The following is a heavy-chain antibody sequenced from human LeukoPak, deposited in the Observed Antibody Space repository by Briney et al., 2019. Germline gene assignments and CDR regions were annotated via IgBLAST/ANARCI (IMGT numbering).Heavy chain of an antibody. Sequence: PGGSLRLSCAASGFTFSSYAMSWVRQAPGKGLEWVSAISGSGGSTYYADSVKGRFTISRDNSKNTLYLQMNSLRAEDTAVYYCAKGVVVPAAIFPYFDYWGQGTLVTVSS. V-gene: IGHV3-23*01. CDR2: ISGSGGST. CDR1: GFTFSSYA. CDR3: AKGVVVPAAIFPYFDY. D-gene: IGHD2-2*01. J-gene: IGHJ4*02.